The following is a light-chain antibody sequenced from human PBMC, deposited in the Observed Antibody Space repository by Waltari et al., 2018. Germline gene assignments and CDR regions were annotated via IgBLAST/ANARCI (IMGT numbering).Light chain of an antibody. CDR2: GAS. CDR1: HSIGTF. CDR3: QHYVRLPVT. J-gene: IGKJ1*01. V-gene: IGKV3-20*01. Sequence: EIVLTHSPGTLSLSPGERVTPPCRAIHSIGTFLAWYQQKPGQPPRLLIYGASIRAAGIPDRVSGSGSGTDFSLTISRLEPEDFAVYYCQHYVRLPVTFGQGTKVQIK.